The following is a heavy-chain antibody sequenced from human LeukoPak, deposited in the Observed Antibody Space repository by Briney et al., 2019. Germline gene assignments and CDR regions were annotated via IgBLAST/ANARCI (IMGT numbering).Heavy chain of an antibody. CDR1: GGTFSSYA. CDR2: IIPIFGTA. V-gene: IGHV1-69*05. Sequence: GASVKVSCKASGGTFSSYAISWVRQAPGQGLEWMGRIIPIFGTANYAQKFQGGVTITTDESTSTAYMELSSLRSEDTAVYYCARDGVVVTGNFDYWGQGTLVTVSS. J-gene: IGHJ4*02. D-gene: IGHD2-15*01. CDR3: ARDGVVVTGNFDY.